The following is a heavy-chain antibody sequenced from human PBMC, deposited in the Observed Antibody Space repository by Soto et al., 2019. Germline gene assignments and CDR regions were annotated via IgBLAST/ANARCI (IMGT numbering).Heavy chain of an antibody. Sequence: QVQLQESGPGLVKPSETLSLTCTVSGGSVSSGSYYWSWIRQPPGKGLEWIGYLYYSGSTNYNPSPKTRVTISVDTSKNQFSLKLSSVTAADTAVYYWARGIEGWYQDRYYYGMDVWGQGTTVTVSS. J-gene: IGHJ6*02. CDR1: GGSVSSGSYY. D-gene: IGHD6-19*01. CDR3: ARGIEGWYQDRYYYGMDV. V-gene: IGHV4-61*01. CDR2: LYYSGST.